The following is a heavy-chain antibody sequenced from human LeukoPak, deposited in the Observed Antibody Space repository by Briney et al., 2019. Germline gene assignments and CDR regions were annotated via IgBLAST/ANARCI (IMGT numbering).Heavy chain of an antibody. Sequence: GASVKVSCKASGYTFTSYDINWVRQATGQGLEWMGWMNPNSGNTGYAQKFQGRVTMARNTSISTAYMELSSLRSEDTAVYYCASSPNVPAAPDFDYWGQGTLVTVSS. V-gene: IGHV1-8*01. CDR1: GYTFTSYD. CDR3: ASSPNVPAAPDFDY. D-gene: IGHD2-2*01. J-gene: IGHJ4*02. CDR2: MNPNSGNT.